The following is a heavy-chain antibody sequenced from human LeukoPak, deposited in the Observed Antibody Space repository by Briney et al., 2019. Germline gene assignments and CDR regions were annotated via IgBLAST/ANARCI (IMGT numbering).Heavy chain of an antibody. Sequence: ASVKVSCKASGYTFTGCYMHWVRQAPGQGLEWMGWINPNSGGTNYAQKFQGRVTMTRDTSISTAYMELSRLRSDDTAVYYCARGGGSGSQRTYYYYMDVWGKGTTVTVSS. CDR2: INPNSGGT. J-gene: IGHJ6*03. CDR1: GYTFTGCY. D-gene: IGHD3-10*01. V-gene: IGHV1-2*02. CDR3: ARGGGSGSQRTYYYYMDV.